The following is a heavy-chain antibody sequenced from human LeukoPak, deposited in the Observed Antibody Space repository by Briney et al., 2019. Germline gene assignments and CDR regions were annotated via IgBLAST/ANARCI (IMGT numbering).Heavy chain of an antibody. CDR1: GGSISSYY. CDR2: IYYSGST. D-gene: IGHD3-10*01. Sequence: PSETLSLTCTVSGGSISSYYWSWIRQPPGKGLEWIGYIYYSGSTNYNPSLKSRVTISVDTSKNQFSLKLSSVTAADTAVYYCARTLYYYGSGSYNWFDPWGQGTLVTVSS. V-gene: IGHV4-59*01. CDR3: ARTLYYYGSGSYNWFDP. J-gene: IGHJ5*02.